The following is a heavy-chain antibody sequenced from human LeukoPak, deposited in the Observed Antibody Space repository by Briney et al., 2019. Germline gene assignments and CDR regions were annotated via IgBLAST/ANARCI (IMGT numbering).Heavy chain of an antibody. J-gene: IGHJ6*02. Sequence: GGSLRLSCXXSGFTFSAXXXXXXXXXPXXXXXXVXSIXXDNKPHYXXXVXGRXAISXXXXXNTLFLQLHNLRVEDTALYYCARDLHYYVAMDVWGQGTTVTVSS. CDR1: GFTFSAXX. D-gene: IGHD3-10*02. V-gene: IGHV3-21*04. CDR3: ARDLHYYVAMDV. CDR2: IXXDNKP.